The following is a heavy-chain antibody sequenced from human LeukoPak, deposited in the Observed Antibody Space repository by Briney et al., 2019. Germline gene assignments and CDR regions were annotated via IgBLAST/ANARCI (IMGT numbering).Heavy chain of an antibody. CDR2: VSSDGTT. CDR3: ARLDCTGDGCHNH. Sequence: SETLSLTCSVSGDSVTSYYWSWIRQPPGKGLEWIGYVSSDGTTNYTPSLRSRVIMSVDTAKNHISLNLTSLTAADTAIYYCARLDCTGDGCHNHWGRGTLVTV. CDR1: GDSVTSYY. V-gene: IGHV4-59*08. J-gene: IGHJ4*02. D-gene: IGHD2-8*02.